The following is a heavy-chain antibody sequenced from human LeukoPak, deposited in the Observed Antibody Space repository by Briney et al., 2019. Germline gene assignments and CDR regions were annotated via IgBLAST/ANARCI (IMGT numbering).Heavy chain of an antibody. D-gene: IGHD6-13*01. CDR3: ARDYSTSSWDN. CDR2: INTNSGGT. Sequence: ALVKVSCKASGYTFTIHHIQWVRQAPGQGLEWMGWINTNSGGTTYSQKFQGRITMTRDPSITTAYMELSSLRSDDTAVYYCARDYSTSSWDNWGQGTLVTVSS. J-gene: IGHJ4*02. V-gene: IGHV1-2*02. CDR1: GYTFTIHH.